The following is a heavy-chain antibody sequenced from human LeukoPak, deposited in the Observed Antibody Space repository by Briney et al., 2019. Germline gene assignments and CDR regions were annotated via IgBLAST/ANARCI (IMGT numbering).Heavy chain of an antibody. CDR3: ARARRDSGYYKVDY. CDR1: GGSFSGYY. Sequence: SETLSLTCAVYGGSFSGYYWSWIRQPPGKGLEWIGEINHSGSANYSPSLKSRVTLSIDKSKNQFSLNLSSVTAADTAVYYCARARRDSGYYKVDYWSQGTLVTVSS. J-gene: IGHJ4*02. D-gene: IGHD3-3*01. V-gene: IGHV4-34*01. CDR2: INHSGSA.